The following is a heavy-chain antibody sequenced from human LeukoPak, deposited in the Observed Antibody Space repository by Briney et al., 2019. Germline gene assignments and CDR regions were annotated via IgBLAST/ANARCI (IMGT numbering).Heavy chain of an antibody. V-gene: IGHV4-59*01. CDR2: IYYSGNT. D-gene: IGHD6-19*01. CDR1: GGSINTYY. Sequence: SETLSLTCTVSGGSINTYYWTWIRQPPGKVLEWIGYIYYSGNTNYNPSLKSRVTISIDTSKNQFSLKLSSVTAADTAVYYCANRRAVAGIRYYLDYWGQGTLVTVSS. J-gene: IGHJ4*02. CDR3: ANRRAVAGIRYYLDY.